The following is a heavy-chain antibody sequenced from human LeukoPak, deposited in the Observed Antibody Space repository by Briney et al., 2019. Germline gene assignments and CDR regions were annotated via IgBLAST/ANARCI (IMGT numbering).Heavy chain of an antibody. D-gene: IGHD1-1*01. J-gene: IGHJ4*02. CDR1: GYTFFSYG. CDR2: ISANNGDT. Sequence: ASVKVSCKTSGYTFFSYGITWVRLAPGQGLEWMGWISANNGDTKYAPKFQGRVTMTTESNTRTAYLDVRSLRSDDTAVYYCARDGVHSGTTDFWGQGTLITVAS. CDR3: ARDGVHSGTTDF. V-gene: IGHV1-18*01.